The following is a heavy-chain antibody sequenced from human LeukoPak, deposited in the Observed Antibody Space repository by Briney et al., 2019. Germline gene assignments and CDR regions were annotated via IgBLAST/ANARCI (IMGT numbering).Heavy chain of an antibody. CDR2: INSDGSST. CDR1: GFTFSSYW. Sequence: PGGSLRLSCAASGFTFSSYWMHWVRQAPGKGLVWVSRINSDGSSTTYADSVKGRFTISRDNAKNTLYLQMNSLRAEDTAVYYCARWLELMRNFDWWGQGTLVTVSS. CDR3: ARWLELMRNFDW. J-gene: IGHJ4*02. V-gene: IGHV3-74*01. D-gene: IGHD5-24*01.